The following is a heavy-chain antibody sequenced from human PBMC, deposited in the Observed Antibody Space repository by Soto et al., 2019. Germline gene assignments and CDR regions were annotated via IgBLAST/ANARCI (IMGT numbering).Heavy chain of an antibody. Sequence: QVQLVQSGAEVKKPGSSVKVSCKASGGTFSSYAISWVRQAPGQGLEWMGGIIPIFGTANYAQKFQGRVTITADESTSTDYMELSSLRSEDTAVYYCARDRVNYYGSGSYYALYYYYGMDVWGQGTTVTVSS. V-gene: IGHV1-69*01. CDR2: IIPIFGTA. CDR1: GGTFSSYA. CDR3: ARDRVNYYGSGSYYALYYYYGMDV. J-gene: IGHJ6*02. D-gene: IGHD3-10*01.